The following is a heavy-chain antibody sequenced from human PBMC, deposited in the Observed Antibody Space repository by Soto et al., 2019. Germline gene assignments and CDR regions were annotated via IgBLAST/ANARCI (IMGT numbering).Heavy chain of an antibody. V-gene: IGHV3-23*01. J-gene: IGHJ4*02. CDR1: GFTFRSSP. D-gene: IGHD1-26*01. CDR2: INGGDDSE. Sequence: GGSLRLSCAVSGFTFRSSPMSWVRRAPGKGLEWVSGINGGDDSEHYVDSVRGRFTIIRDNFKNLLLLQMNSLRVEDTAIYYCTKDSHWDIISPTHDHWGQGTQVTVSS. CDR3: TKDSHWDIISPTHDH.